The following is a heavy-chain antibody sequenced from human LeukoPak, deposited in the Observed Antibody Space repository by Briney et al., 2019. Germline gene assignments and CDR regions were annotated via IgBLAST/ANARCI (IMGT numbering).Heavy chain of an antibody. D-gene: IGHD6-13*01. CDR2: ISYDGSNK. CDR3: AARGTGIAAAGTSAFDI. V-gene: IGHV3-30*03. J-gene: IGHJ3*02. Sequence: GGSLRLSCAASGFTFSSYGMHWVRQAPGKGLEWVAVISYDGSNKYYADSVKGRFTISRDNSKNTLYLQMNSLRAEDTAVYYCAARGTGIAAAGTSAFDIWGQGTMVTVSS. CDR1: GFTFSSYG.